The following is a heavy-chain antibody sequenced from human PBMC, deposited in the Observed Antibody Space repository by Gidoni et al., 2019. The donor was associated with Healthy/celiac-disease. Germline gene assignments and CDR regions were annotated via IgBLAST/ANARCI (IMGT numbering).Heavy chain of an antibody. D-gene: IGHD2-15*01. CDR2: IRGSGGST. V-gene: IGHV3-23*04. J-gene: IGHJ6*02. CDR1: GFTFSSYA. CDR3: AKDYSGSTIPYYYYGMDV. Sequence: EVQLVESGGGLVQTGGSLRLSCAASGFTFSSYAMSWVRQAPGKGLEWVSAIRGSGGSTYYADSVKGRFTISRDNSKNTLYLQMNSLRAEDTAVYYCAKDYSGSTIPYYYYGMDVWGQGTTVTVAS.